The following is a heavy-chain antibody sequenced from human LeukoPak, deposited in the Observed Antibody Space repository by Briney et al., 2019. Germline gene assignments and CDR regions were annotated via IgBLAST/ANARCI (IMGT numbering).Heavy chain of an antibody. V-gene: IGHV3-30*18. CDR3: AKEDYDSSGIDY. Sequence: PGGSLRLSCAASGFTFSSYGMHWVRQAPGKGLEWVAVISYDGSNKYYADSVKGRFTTSRDNSKNTLYLQMNSLRAEDTAVYYCAKEDYDSSGIDYWGQGTLVTVSS. D-gene: IGHD3-22*01. CDR2: ISYDGSNK. J-gene: IGHJ4*02. CDR1: GFTFSSYG.